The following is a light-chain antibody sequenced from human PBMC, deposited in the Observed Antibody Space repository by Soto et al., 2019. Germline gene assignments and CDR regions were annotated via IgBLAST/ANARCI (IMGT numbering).Light chain of an antibody. Sequence: QSALTQPASVSGSPGQSITISYTGTSSDVGSYNLVSWYQQHPGKPPKLMIYEVSKWPSGVSNRFSGSKSGNTASLTISGLQSEDEADYYCCSYAGSSTFYVFGTGTKVTVL. CDR1: SSDVGSYNL. V-gene: IGLV2-23*02. J-gene: IGLJ1*01. CDR3: CSYAGSSTFYV. CDR2: EVS.